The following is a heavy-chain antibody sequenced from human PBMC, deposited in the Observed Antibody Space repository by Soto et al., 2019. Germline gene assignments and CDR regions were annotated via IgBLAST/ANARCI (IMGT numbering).Heavy chain of an antibody. CDR1: GGSFSGYY. Sequence: SETLSLTCAVYGGSFSGYYWSWIRQPPGKGLEWIGEINHSGSTNYNPSLKSRVTISVDTSKNQFSLKLSSVTAADTAVYYCATRPVVVAGNWFDPWGQGTLVTVSS. J-gene: IGHJ5*02. V-gene: IGHV4-34*01. CDR3: ATRPVVVAGNWFDP. CDR2: INHSGST. D-gene: IGHD2-15*01.